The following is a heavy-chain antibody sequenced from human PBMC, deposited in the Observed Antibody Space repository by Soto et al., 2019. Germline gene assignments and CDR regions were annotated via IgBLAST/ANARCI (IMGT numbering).Heavy chain of an antibody. D-gene: IGHD6-6*01. CDR3: AKGSNSSSFYYYYFMDV. J-gene: IGHJ6*03. CDR1: GDTFTSYY. CDR2: VNPSGGST. Sequence: QVQLVQSGAEVKKPGASVKVSCKASGDTFTSYYIHWVRQAPGQGPEWMAIVNPSGGSTGYAQRFQGRATMTGDTSTSTVYMELSSMGSDDTAVYYCAKGSNSSSFYYYYFMDVWGKGTTVTVSS. V-gene: IGHV1-46*03.